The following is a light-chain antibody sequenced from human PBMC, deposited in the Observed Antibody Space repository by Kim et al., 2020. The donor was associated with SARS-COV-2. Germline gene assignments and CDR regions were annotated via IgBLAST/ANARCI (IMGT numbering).Light chain of an antibody. CDR1: SSNIGAGYD. V-gene: IGLV1-40*01. Sequence: QSVLTQPPSVSGAPGQRVTISCTGSSSNIGAGYDVHWYQQLPGTAPKLLIYGNSNRPSGVPDRFSGSKSGTSASLAITGLQAEDEADYYCCSYAGIWVFGGGTQLTVL. CDR3: CSYAGIWV. CDR2: GNS. J-gene: IGLJ3*02.